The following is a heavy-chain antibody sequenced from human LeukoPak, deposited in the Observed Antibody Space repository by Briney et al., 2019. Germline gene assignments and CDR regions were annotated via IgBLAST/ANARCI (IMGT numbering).Heavy chain of an antibody. V-gene: IGHV3-21*06. J-gene: IGHJ4*02. CDR2: IGGSSTSI. CDR3: AREQMEAFDY. Sequence: PGGSLRLSCAASGFTFSTYSMNWVRPAPGKGLEGVSSIGGSSTSIYYAGSVKGRFTVSRDNAKNSLYLQMNSLRAEDTAVYYCAREQMEAFDYWGQGTLVTVSS. D-gene: IGHD5-24*01. CDR1: GFTFSTYS.